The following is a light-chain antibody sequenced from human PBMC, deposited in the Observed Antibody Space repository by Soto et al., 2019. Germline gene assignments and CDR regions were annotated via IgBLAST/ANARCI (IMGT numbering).Light chain of an antibody. CDR2: DVT. CDR3: TSYTSNITPFV. CDR1: SRDIGGYNF. J-gene: IGLJ1*01. Sequence: QSALTQPASVSGSPGQSITISCTGTSRDIGGYNFVSWYQHHPGRAPKLMLYDVTDRPSGVSNRFSGSKSGNTASLTISGLQAEDEADYYCTSYTSNITPFVFGTGTKVTVL. V-gene: IGLV2-14*03.